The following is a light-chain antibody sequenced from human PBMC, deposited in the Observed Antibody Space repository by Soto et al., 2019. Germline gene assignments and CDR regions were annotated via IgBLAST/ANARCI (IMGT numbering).Light chain of an antibody. CDR2: DAS. J-gene: IGKJ4*01. CDR3: QQYDNLPLT. Sequence: DIQLTQSPFTLSASVGERVTLTCRASQSVTTRLAWHQHKPGKAPKVLIYDASNLETGVPSRFSGSGSGTDFTFTISSLQPEDIATYYCQQYDNLPLTFGGGTKVDIK. V-gene: IGKV1-33*01. CDR1: QSVTTR.